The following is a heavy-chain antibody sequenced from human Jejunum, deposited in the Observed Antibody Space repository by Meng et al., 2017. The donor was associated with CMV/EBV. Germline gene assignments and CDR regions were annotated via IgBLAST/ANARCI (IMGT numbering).Heavy chain of an antibody. CDR1: TFSNYD. Sequence: TFSNYDFSWVRQAPGEGREWMGGIMTFFGTVNYARKFQGGVTITTEESTSTVYMELSSLRSEDTAVYYCARGGDGVQHFLEWLLFDYWGQGTLVTVSS. V-gene: IGHV1-69*05. D-gene: IGHD3-3*01. CDR3: ARGGDGVQHFLEWLLFDY. J-gene: IGHJ4*02. CDR2: IMTFFGTV.